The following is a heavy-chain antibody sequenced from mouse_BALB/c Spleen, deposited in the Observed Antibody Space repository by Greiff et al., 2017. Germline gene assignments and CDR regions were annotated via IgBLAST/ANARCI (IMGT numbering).Heavy chain of an antibody. CDR3: ARGGYYLYYFDY. CDR1: GYTFTDYA. J-gene: IGHJ2*01. V-gene: IGHV1S137*01. D-gene: IGHD2-3*01. Sequence: QVQLQQSGAELVRPGVSVKISCKGSGYTFTDYAMHWVKQSHAKSLEWIGVISTYYGDASYNQKFKGKATMTVDKSSSTAYMELARLTSEDSAIYYCARGGYYLYYFDYWGQGTTLTVSS. CDR2: ISTYYGDA.